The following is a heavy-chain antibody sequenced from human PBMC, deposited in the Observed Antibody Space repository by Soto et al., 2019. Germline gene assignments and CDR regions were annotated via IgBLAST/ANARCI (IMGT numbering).Heavy chain of an antibody. CDR1: GFTFDDYG. J-gene: IGHJ5*02. Sequence: GGSLRLSCAASGFTFDDYGMSWVRQAPGKGLEWVSGINWNGGSTGYADSVKGRFTISRDNAKNSLYLQMNSLRAEDTALYYCARSTAAAGNVWFDPWGQGTLVTAPQ. CDR3: ARSTAAAGNVWFDP. V-gene: IGHV3-20*04. D-gene: IGHD6-13*01. CDR2: INWNGGST.